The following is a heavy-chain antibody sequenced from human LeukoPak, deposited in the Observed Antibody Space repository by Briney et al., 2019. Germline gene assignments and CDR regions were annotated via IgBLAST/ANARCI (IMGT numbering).Heavy chain of an antibody. V-gene: IGHV1-2*06. J-gene: IGHJ3*02. CDR2: INPNSGGT. CDR1: GYTFTGYY. CDR3: AREGTTGTTYAFDI. D-gene: IGHD1-1*01. Sequence: ASVKVSCKASGYTFTGYYIHWVRQAPGQGLEWMGRINPNSGGTNYAQKFQGRVTMTRDTSISTAYMELSRLRSDDTAVYYCAREGTTGTTYAFDIWGQGTMVTVSS.